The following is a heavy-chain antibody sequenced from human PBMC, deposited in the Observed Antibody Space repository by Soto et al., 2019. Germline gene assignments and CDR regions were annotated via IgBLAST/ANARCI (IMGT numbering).Heavy chain of an antibody. CDR3: ARDLSSVVVVPAAIAEHTNWFDP. Sequence: ASVKVSCKASGGTFSSYAISWVRRAPGQGLEWMGGIIPIFGTANYAQKFQGRVTITADKSTSTAYMELSSLRSEDTAVYYCARDLSSVVVVPAAIAEHTNWFDPWGQGTLVTVSS. V-gene: IGHV1-69*06. CDR2: IIPIFGTA. CDR1: GGTFSSYA. D-gene: IGHD2-2*01. J-gene: IGHJ5*02.